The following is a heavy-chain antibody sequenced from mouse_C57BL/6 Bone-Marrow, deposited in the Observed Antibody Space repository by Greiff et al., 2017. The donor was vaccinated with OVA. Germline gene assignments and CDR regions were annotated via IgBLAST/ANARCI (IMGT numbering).Heavy chain of an antibody. Sequence: QVQLQQSGAELARPGASVKMSCKASGYTFTSYTMHWVKQRPGQGLEWIGYINPSSGYTKYNQKFKDKATLTADKSSSTAYMQRSSLTSEDSAVYYCARGAAVEGDYWGQGTTLTVSS. D-gene: IGHD1-1*01. CDR1: GYTFTSYT. CDR2: INPSSGYT. V-gene: IGHV1-4*01. CDR3: ARGAAVEGDY. J-gene: IGHJ2*01.